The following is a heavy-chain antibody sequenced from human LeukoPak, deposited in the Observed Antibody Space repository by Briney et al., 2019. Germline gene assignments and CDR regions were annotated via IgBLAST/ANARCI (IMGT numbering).Heavy chain of an antibody. J-gene: IGHJ4*02. CDR2: INHSGST. CDR1: GGSFSGYY. V-gene: IGHV4-34*01. CDR3: AGRDSSSWYPDY. D-gene: IGHD6-13*01. Sequence: SETLSLTCAVYGGSFSGYYWSWIRQPPGKGLEWIGEINHSGSTNYNPSLKSRVTISVDTSKNQFSLKLSSVTAADTAVYYCAGRDSSSWYPDYWGQGTLVTVSS.